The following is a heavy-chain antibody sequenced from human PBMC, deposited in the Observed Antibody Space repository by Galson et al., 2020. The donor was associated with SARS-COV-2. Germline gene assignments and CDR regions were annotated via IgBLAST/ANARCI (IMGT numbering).Heavy chain of an antibody. Sequence: ASEKVSCKASGYPFTSYGISWVRQAPGQGLEWMGWISAYNGNTNYAQKLQGRVTMTTDTSTSTAYMELRSLRSDDTAVYYCARDLNRIAAAGDLYEGYWGQGTLVTVSS. CDR3: ARDLNRIAAAGDLYEGY. CDR1: GYPFTSYG. J-gene: IGHJ4*02. D-gene: IGHD6-13*01. CDR2: ISAYNGNT. V-gene: IGHV1-18*01.